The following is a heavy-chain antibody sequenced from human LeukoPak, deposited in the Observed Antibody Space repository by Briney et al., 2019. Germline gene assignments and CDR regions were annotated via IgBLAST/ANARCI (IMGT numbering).Heavy chain of an antibody. CDR1: GDSITNYY. CDR2: MYYSGTT. D-gene: IGHD1-26*01. CDR3: ASSVMGATSPSNLDS. J-gene: IGHJ4*02. Sequence: SETLSLTCSVSGDSITNYYWSWIRQPPGKRPEWLGYMYYSGTTNYDPSLKSRLTISTDVSKNQFSLRLNSVTTADTAVYYCASSVMGATSPSNLDSWGQGILVTVSS. V-gene: IGHV4-59*01.